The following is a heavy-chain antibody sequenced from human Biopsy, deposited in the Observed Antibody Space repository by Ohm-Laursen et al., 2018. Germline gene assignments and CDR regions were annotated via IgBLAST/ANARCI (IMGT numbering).Heavy chain of an antibody. CDR2: INPNNDNT. J-gene: IGHJ4*02. CDR3: ARGPRGLVVITTTALYFDY. CDR1: GYIFTSYY. V-gene: IGHV1-46*01. D-gene: IGHD3-22*01. Sequence: ASVKASCKASGYIFTSYYLHWVRQAPGQGLEWMGRINPNNDNTAYAQKFQGRITMTKDTSTSTVYMDLSSLTFDDSAVYYCARGPRGLVVITTTALYFDYWGQGNLVTVSS.